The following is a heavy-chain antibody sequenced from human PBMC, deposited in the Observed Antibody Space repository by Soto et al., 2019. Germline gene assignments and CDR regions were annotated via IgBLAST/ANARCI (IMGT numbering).Heavy chain of an antibody. CDR2: ISSSSSYI. CDR3: ARIPPVGGLGFDSGVTAMFDWFDP. J-gene: IGHJ5*02. CDR1: GFTFSSYS. Sequence: PGGSLRLSCAASGFTFSSYSMNWVRQAPGKGLEWVSSISSSSSYIYYADSVKGRFTISRDNSKNTLYLQMNSLRAEDTAVYYCARIPPVGGLGFDSGVTAMFDWFDPWGQGTLVTVSS. V-gene: IGHV3-21*01. D-gene: IGHD2-21*02.